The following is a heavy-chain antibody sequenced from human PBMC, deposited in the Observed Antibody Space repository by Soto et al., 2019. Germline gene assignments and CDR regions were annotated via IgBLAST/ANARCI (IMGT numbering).Heavy chain of an antibody. CDR3: ARVCSGGSCYSGGWFDP. Sequence: QVQLVQSGAEVKKPGASVKVSCKASGYTFTSYGISWVRQAPGQGLEWMGWISAYNGNTNYAQKLQGRVTMTTDTSTSTAYMELRSLRADATAVYYCARVCSGGSCYSGGWFDPWGQGTLVTVSS. D-gene: IGHD2-15*01. CDR2: ISAYNGNT. CDR1: GYTFTSYG. J-gene: IGHJ5*02. V-gene: IGHV1-18*01.